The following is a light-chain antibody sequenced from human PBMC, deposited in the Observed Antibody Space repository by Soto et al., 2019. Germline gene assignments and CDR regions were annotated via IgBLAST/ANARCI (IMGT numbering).Light chain of an antibody. Sequence: QMTQSPSSLSASVGARITITCRASQSIRTSLHWYQQKPGKAPRLLIYGASTLQIGVPSRFSGSGSATDFTLTVSSLQPEDSAIYYCQQSYTTPRTFGQGTKVEV. V-gene: IGKV1-39*01. J-gene: IGKJ1*01. CDR2: GAS. CDR1: QSIRTS. CDR3: QQSYTTPRT.